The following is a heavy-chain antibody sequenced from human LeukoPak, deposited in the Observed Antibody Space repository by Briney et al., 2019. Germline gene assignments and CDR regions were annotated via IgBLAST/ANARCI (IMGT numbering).Heavy chain of an antibody. CDR1: GGSINSSSYY. J-gene: IGHJ3*02. CDR3: ARGSGSSSPIDAFDI. V-gene: IGHV4-39*01. D-gene: IGHD6-6*01. CDR2: IYYSGST. Sequence: SETLSLTCTVSGGSINSSSYYWGWIRQPPGKGLEWIGSIYYSGSTYYNPSLKSRVTISVDTSKNKFSLKLSSVTAADTAVCYCARGSGSSSPIDAFDIWGQGTMVTVSS.